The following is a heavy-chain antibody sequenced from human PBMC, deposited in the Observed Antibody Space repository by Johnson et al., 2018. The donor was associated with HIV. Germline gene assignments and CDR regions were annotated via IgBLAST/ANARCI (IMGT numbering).Heavy chain of an antibody. CDR1: GFTFSSYG. V-gene: IGHV3-30*19. CDR3: ATVGRTTATAQSAFHM. Sequence: QVQLVESGGGVVQPGRSLRLSCAASGFTFSSYGMHWVRQAPGKGLEWVAVIWYDGSNKYYADSVKGRFTISRDNSKNTLFLQMNRLRPEDTAVYYCATVGRTTATAQSAFHMWGQGTLVTVSS. J-gene: IGHJ3*02. D-gene: IGHD1-1*01. CDR2: IWYDGSNK.